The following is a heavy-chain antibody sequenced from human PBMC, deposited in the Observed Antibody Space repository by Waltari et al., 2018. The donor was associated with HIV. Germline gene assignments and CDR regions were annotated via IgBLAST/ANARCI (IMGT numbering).Heavy chain of an antibody. Sequence: QVQLVQSGAEVKKPGSSVKVSCKASGGPFSSYAISCVRQAPGQGLEWMGGIIPIFGKANYAQKFQGRVTITADESTSTAYMELSSLRSEDTAVYYCARVLPDQDRYSGNFDYWGQGTLVTVSS. V-gene: IGHV1-69*01. CDR3: ARVLPDQDRYSGNFDY. CDR2: IIPIFGKA. J-gene: IGHJ4*02. D-gene: IGHD1-26*01. CDR1: GGPFSSYA.